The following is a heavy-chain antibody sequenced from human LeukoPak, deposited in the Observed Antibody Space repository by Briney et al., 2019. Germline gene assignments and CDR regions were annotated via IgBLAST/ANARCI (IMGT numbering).Heavy chain of an antibody. V-gene: IGHV4-31*03. CDR3: SRDLGYSSSHFDY. CDR2: IYYSGST. CDR1: GGSISSGGYY. J-gene: IGHJ4*02. Sequence: PSETLSLTCTVSGGSISSGGYYWSSIRQHPGKGLEWIGYIYYSGSTYYNPSLKSRVTISVDTSKNQFSLKLSSVTAADTAVYYSSRDLGYSSSHFDYWGQGTLVTVSS. D-gene: IGHD6-6*01.